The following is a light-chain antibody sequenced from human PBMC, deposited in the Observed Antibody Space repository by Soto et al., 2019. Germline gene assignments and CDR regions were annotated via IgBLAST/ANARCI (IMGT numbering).Light chain of an antibody. V-gene: IGKV1-5*01. J-gene: IGKJ1*01. Sequence: DIEITQSPSTLSASVGDRVTITCRASQSISSWLAWYQQTTGKPPKILIYDASSLESGVPSRFSGSGSGTEFTLTISRLQPDDFATYYCQQYNSYPVTFGQGTKVDIK. CDR2: DAS. CDR1: QSISSW. CDR3: QQYNSYPVT.